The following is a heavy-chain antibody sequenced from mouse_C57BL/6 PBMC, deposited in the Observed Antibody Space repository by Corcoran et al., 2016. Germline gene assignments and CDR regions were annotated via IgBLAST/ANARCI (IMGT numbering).Heavy chain of an antibody. CDR2: INPNNGGT. J-gene: IGHJ2*01. CDR3: ARYYGSSYALDY. CDR1: GYTFTDYY. D-gene: IGHD1-1*01. V-gene: IGHV1-26*01. Sequence: EVQLQQSGPELVKPGASVKISCKASGYTFTDYYMNWVKQSHGKSLEWIGDINPNNGGTSYNQKFKGKATLTVDKSSSTAYMELRSLTSEDSAVYYCARYYGSSYALDYWGQGTTLTVSS.